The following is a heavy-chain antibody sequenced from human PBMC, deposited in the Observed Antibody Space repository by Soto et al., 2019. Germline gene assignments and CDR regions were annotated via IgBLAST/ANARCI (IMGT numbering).Heavy chain of an antibody. J-gene: IGHJ4*02. V-gene: IGHV3-21*01. CDR3: ARDHCSSTSCYSP. D-gene: IGHD2-2*01. CDR1: RFTFSSYS. Sequence: EVQLVESGGGLVKPGGSLRLSCAASRFTFSSYSMNWVRQAPGKGLEWVSSISSSSSYIYYADSVKGRFAISRDNAKNSLYLQMNSLRAEDTAVYYCARDHCSSTSCYSPWGQETLVTVSS. CDR2: ISSSSSYI.